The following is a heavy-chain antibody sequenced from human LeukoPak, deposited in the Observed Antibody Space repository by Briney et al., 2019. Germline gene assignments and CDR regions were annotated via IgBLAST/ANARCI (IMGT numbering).Heavy chain of an antibody. CDR3: ARVGSYWDFDY. CDR2: IYSGGST. CDR1: GFTVSSNY. Sequence: PGGSLRLSCAASGFTVSSNYMTLVRQAPGKGLEWVSVIYSGGSTYYADSVKGRFTISRHTSKNTLYLQMNSLRAEDTAVYYCARVGSYWDFDYWGQGTLVTVSS. V-gene: IGHV3-53*04. D-gene: IGHD1-26*01. J-gene: IGHJ4*02.